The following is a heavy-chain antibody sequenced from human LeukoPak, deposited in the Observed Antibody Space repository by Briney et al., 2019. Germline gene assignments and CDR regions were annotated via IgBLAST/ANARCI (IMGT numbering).Heavy chain of an antibody. CDR3: ARDELGVGAFDI. Sequence: PGRSLRLSCAASGFTFSSYAMHWVRQAPGKGLEWVAVISYDGSNKYYADSVKGRFTISRDNSKNTLYLQMNSLRAEDTAVYYCARDELGVGAFDIWGQGTMVTVSS. CDR1: GFTFSSYA. J-gene: IGHJ3*02. V-gene: IGHV3-30-3*01. D-gene: IGHD1-7*01. CDR2: ISYDGSNK.